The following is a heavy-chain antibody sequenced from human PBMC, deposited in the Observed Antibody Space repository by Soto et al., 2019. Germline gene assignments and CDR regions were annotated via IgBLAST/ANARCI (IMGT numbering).Heavy chain of an antibody. J-gene: IGHJ4*02. V-gene: IGHV4-59*01. Sequence: QVQPQESGPGLVKPSETLSLTCTVSGGSITGYYWTWIRQPPGKGLEWIGYVFYKGNTNYNPSLKSRVTISVDTSANQFSLRLSSVTAADTAVYYCARSGDSFGFTDYWGQGTLVTVSS. CDR3: ARSGDSFGFTDY. CDR1: GGSITGYY. D-gene: IGHD5-18*01. CDR2: VFYKGNT.